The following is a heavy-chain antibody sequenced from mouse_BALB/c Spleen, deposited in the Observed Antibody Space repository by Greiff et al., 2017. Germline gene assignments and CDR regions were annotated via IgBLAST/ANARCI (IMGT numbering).Heavy chain of an antibody. Sequence: VQLQESGPGLVAPSQSLSITCTVSGFSLTSYGVHWVRQPPGKGLEWLGVIWAGGSTNYNSALMSRLSISKDNSKSQVFLKMNSLQTDDTAMYYCARDPGYDYDAFAYWGQGTLVTVSA. V-gene: IGHV2-9*02. CDR1: GFSLTSYG. CDR2: IWAGGST. J-gene: IGHJ3*01. CDR3: ARDPGYDYDAFAY. D-gene: IGHD2-4*01.